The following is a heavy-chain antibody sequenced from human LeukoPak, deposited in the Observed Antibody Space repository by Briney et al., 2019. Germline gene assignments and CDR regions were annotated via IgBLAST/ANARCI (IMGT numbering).Heavy chain of an antibody. CDR3: ARDSGSSTSCSMSKIYY. V-gene: IGHV1-46*01. J-gene: IGHJ4*02. CDR2: INPSGGST. CDR1: GYTFTSYY. Sequence: ASVKVSCKASGYTFTSYYMHWVRQAPGQGLEWMGIINPSGGSTSYAQKFQGRVTMTRDTSTSTAYMELSSLRSEDTAVYYCARDSGSSTSCSMSKIYYWGQGTLVTVSS. D-gene: IGHD6-13*01.